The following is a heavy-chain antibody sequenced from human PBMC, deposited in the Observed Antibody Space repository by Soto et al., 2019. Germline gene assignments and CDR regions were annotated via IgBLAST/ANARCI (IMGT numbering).Heavy chain of an antibody. CDR3: ARDLGWSYYRFYYYYGMDV. CDR2: IWYDGSNK. CDR1: GFTFSSYG. D-gene: IGHD1-26*01. J-gene: IGHJ6*02. Sequence: GGSLRLSCAASGFTFSSYGMHWVRQAPGKGLEWVAVIWYDGSNKYYADSVKGRFTISRDNSKNTLYLQMNSLRAEDTAVYYCARDLGWSYYRFYYYYGMDVWGQGTPVTVSS. V-gene: IGHV3-33*01.